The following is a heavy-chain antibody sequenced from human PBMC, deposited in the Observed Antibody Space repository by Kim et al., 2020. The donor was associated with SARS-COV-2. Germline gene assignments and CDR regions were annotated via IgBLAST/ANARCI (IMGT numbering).Heavy chain of an antibody. CDR3: ARGSRLYDYVWGSYRSALDY. CDR2: INHSGST. V-gene: IGHV4-34*01. Sequence: SETLSLTCAVYGGSFSGYYWSWIRQPQGKGLEWIGEINHSGSTNYNPSLKSRVTISVDTSKNQFSLKLSSVTAADTAVYYCARGSRLYDYVWGSYRSALDYWGQGTLVTVSS. CDR1: GGSFSGYY. D-gene: IGHD3-16*02. J-gene: IGHJ4*02.